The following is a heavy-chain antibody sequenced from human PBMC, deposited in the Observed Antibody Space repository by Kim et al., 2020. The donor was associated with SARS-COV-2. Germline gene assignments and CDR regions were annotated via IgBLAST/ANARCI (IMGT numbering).Heavy chain of an antibody. CDR2: KWYN. CDR3: AKGSSWYVY. J-gene: IGHJ4*02. D-gene: IGHD6-13*01. V-gene: IGHV6-1*01. Sequence: KWYNDYAVSVKSRRTINPDTSKNQSSLQLNSVTPEDTAVYYCAKGSSWYVYWGQGTLVTVSS.